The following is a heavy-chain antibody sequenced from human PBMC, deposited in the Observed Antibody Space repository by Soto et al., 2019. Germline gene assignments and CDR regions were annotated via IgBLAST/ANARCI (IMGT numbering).Heavy chain of an antibody. CDR2: LYNTGST. D-gene: IGHD2-21*02. V-gene: IGHV4-59*01. J-gene: IGHJ6*02. CDR1: GGSISRYY. Sequence: QVRLQESGPGLVKPSETLSLTCTVSGGSISRYYWSWIRQTPGKGLEWNGYLYNTGSTIYNPSLESRVTISVDTSKNQFSLKLNSVTAADTAVYYCARDLWGYCGTDCYPLDVWGPGTTVTVSS. CDR3: ARDLWGYCGTDCYPLDV.